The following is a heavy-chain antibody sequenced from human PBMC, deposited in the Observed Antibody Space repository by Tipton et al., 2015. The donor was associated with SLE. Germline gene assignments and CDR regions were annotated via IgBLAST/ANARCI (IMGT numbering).Heavy chain of an antibody. CDR1: GFTFDDYG. CDR2: INWNGGST. V-gene: IGHV3-20*04. D-gene: IGHD3-22*01. CDR3: ARDRGTSPVYYYDRSGALC. J-gene: IGHJ4*02. Sequence: SLRLSCAASGFTFDDYGMSWVRQAPGKGLEWVSGINWNGGSTGYADSVKGRFTISRDNAKNSLYLQMNSLRAEDTAVYYCARDRGTSPVYYYDRSGALCWGQGALVIVSS.